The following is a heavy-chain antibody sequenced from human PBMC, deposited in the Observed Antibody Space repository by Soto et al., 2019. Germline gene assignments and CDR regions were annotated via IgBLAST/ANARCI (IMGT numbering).Heavy chain of an antibody. Sequence: GASVQVSCKASGYTFTSYYMHWVRQAPGQGLEWMGIINPSGGSTSYAQKFQGRVTMTRDTSTSTVYMELSSLRSEDTAVYYCARDRCSSTSCDTYGMDVWGQGTTVTVSS. CDR3: ARDRCSSTSCDTYGMDV. CDR2: INPSGGST. D-gene: IGHD2-2*01. CDR1: GYTFTSYY. J-gene: IGHJ6*02. V-gene: IGHV1-46*01.